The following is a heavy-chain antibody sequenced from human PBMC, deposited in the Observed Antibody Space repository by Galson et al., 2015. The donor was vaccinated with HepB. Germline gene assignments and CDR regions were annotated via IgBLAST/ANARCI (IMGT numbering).Heavy chain of an antibody. J-gene: IGHJ4*02. CDR3: ARARGNYDSSGYYLYYFDY. V-gene: IGHV1-69*02. CDR2: IIPILGIA. CDR1: GGTFSSYT. Sequence: SVKVSCKASGGTFSSYTISWVRQAPGQGLEWMGRIIPILGIANYAQKFQGRVTITADKSTSTAYMELSSLRSEDTAVYYCARARGNYDSSGYYLYYFDYWFQGTLVTVSS. D-gene: IGHD3-22*01.